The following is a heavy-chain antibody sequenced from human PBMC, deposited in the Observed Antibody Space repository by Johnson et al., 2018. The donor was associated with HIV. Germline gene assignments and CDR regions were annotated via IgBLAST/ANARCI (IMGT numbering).Heavy chain of an antibody. CDR2: ISYDGSNK. V-gene: IGHV3-30-3*01. D-gene: IGHD2-2*01. CDR1: GFTFSNHA. Sequence: QVQLVESGGGVVQPGRSLRLSCAASGFTFSNHALHWVRQAPGKGLEWVASISYDGSNKFYADSVKGRFTISRDNSKNTLFLQMNSLRAEDTAVYYCARGIQPDAFDIWGQGTMVTVSS. J-gene: IGHJ3*02. CDR3: ARGIQPDAFDI.